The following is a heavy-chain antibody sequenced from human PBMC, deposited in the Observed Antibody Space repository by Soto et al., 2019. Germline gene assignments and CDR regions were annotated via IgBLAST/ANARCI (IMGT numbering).Heavy chain of an antibody. J-gene: IGHJ3*01. Sequence: GGSLRLSCAASGFTFRSYSMNWVRQAPGKGLEWISYISSSSSTISYGDSVKGRSAISRDNARNSLSLQMNSLRDEDTAVYYCARRMIVTGGEAFGVWGQGTMVAVSS. CDR2: ISSSSSTI. CDR3: ARRMIVTGGEAFGV. CDR1: GFTFRSYS. V-gene: IGHV3-48*02. D-gene: IGHD3-22*01.